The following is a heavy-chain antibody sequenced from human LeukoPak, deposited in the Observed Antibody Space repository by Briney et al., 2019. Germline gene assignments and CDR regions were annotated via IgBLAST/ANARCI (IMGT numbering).Heavy chain of an antibody. Sequence: SETLSLTCTVSGGSISSGGYYWSWIRQHPGKGLEWIGYIYYSGSTYYNPSLKSRVTISVDTSKNQFSLKLSSVTAADTAVYYCAVTFIAAAGDDAFDIWGQGTMVTVSS. V-gene: IGHV4-31*03. CDR3: AVTFIAAAGDDAFDI. CDR1: GGSISSGGYY. J-gene: IGHJ3*02. CDR2: IYYSGST. D-gene: IGHD6-13*01.